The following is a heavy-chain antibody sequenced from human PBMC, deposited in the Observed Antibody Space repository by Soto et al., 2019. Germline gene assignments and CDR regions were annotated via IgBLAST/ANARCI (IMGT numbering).Heavy chain of an antibody. CDR2: VRGDNGHT. CDR3: ARVLAYCRSATCYRQSFDA. Sequence: QVQLVQSGAEVQKPRASVKVSCKASGYTFTTLGISWVRQVPGQGLEWMGWVRGDNGHTIYAQRLQERVIMTTDTSTNPAYMELRRLRTEDTAVYYCARVLAYCRSATCYRQSFDAGGHGTLVIVSS. J-gene: IGHJ5*01. CDR1: GYTFTTLG. D-gene: IGHD2-2*01. V-gene: IGHV1-18*01.